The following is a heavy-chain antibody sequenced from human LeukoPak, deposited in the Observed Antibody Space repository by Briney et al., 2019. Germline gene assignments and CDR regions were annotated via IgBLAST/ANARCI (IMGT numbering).Heavy chain of an antibody. V-gene: IGHV3-9*01. CDR3: AKASGGTYYYYMDV. CDR2: INWNSRNI. Sequence: PGGSLRLSCAASGFTFDDYAMHWVRQAPGKGLEWVSCINWNSRNIGYADSVKGRFTISRDNAKNSLYLQVNSLRAEDTALYYCAKASGGTYYYYMDVWGKGTTVTVSS. D-gene: IGHD3-3*01. CDR1: GFTFDDYA. J-gene: IGHJ6*03.